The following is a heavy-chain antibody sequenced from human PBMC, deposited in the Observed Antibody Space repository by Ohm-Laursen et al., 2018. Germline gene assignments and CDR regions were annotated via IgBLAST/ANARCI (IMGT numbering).Heavy chain of an antibody. CDR3: ARGSDYDRDAFEI. D-gene: IGHD5-12*01. J-gene: IGHJ3*02. CDR2: MNPNNGAT. Sequence: ASVKVSCKASGYTFTGYYIHWVRQAPGQGLEWMGWMNPNNGATVYAKKFQGRVTMTSDTSINTAYMQLKSLRSDDTAVYYCARGSDYDRDAFEIWGRGTMVTVSS. CDR1: GYTFTGYY. V-gene: IGHV1-2*02.